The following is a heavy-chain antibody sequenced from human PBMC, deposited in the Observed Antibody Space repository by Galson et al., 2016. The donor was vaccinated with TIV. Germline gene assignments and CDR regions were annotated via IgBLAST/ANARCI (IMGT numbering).Heavy chain of an antibody. J-gene: IGHJ4*02. CDR3: ARAFWTGNYFVDF. D-gene: IGHD3/OR15-3a*01. CDR2: IYPGDSET. V-gene: IGHV5-51*01. Sequence: QSGAEVKKSGEFLKISCKGSGYRFTNYWIGWVRQMPGKGLEWVAIIYPGDSETRYSPSFQGQVTISADKSINTAFVQWSSLKASDTAMYYWARAFWTGNYFVDFWGQGTLVTVSS. CDR1: GYRFTNYW.